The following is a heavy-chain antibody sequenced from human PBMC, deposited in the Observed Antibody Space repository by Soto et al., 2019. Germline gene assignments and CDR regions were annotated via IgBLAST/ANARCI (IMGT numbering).Heavy chain of an antibody. V-gene: IGHV4-59*08. Sequence: QVQLQESGPGLVKPSETLSLTCILSGGSLSNYYWSWVRQTPGKGLEWIGYIYYSGSTTHKHNPSLESRVTISGDTSTNQFSLRLRSVTAADTAIYYCARFPDYGAYVAPWGQGTLVTVSS. CDR3: ARFPDYGAYVAP. D-gene: IGHD4-17*01. J-gene: IGHJ5*02. CDR1: GGSLSNYY. CDR2: IYYSGSTTH.